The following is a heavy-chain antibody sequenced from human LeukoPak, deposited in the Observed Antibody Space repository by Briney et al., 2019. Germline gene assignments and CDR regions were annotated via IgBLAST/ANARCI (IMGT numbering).Heavy chain of an antibody. CDR1: GCTFTNYG. V-gene: IGHV1-18*01. CDR2: ISAYNGHT. D-gene: IGHD3-22*01. Sequence: ASVKVSCKASGCTFTNYGISWVRQAPGQGLEWMGWISAYNGHTKYAQSLQGRVTMTADTSTSTAHMELRSLRSDDTAVYYCARGFPPRRSYDSSGYYSYSFDYWGQGTLVTVSS. J-gene: IGHJ4*02. CDR3: ARGFPPRRSYDSSGYYSYSFDY.